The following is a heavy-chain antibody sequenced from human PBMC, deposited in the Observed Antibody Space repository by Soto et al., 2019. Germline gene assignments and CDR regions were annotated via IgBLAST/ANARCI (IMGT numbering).Heavy chain of an antibody. CDR3: ARDGGASTFDFDS. Sequence: GSLRLSCAASGFTFSGHSLNWIRQAPGKGLEWVSFITGSCVTMYADSVKGRFTISRDNAKNPLYLQMNSLRAEDTAVYYCARDGGASTFDFDSWGQGTLVTVSS. CDR1: GFTFSGHS. D-gene: IGHD3-16*01. V-gene: IGHV3-48*04. J-gene: IGHJ4*02. CDR2: ITGSCVTM.